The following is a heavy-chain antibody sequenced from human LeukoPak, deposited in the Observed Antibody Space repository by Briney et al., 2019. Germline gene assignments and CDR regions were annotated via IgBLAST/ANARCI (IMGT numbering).Heavy chain of an antibody. CDR3: ARGPTGITGPVLDY. CDR2: ISSNGGST. J-gene: IGHJ4*02. CDR1: GFTFSSYA. D-gene: IGHD1-20*01. V-gene: IGHV3-64*01. Sequence: GGSLRLSCAASGFTFSSYAMHWVRQAPGKGLEYVSAISSNGGSTYYVNSVKGRFTISRDNSKNTLYLQMGSLRAEDMAVYYCARGPTGITGPVLDYWGQGTLVTVSS.